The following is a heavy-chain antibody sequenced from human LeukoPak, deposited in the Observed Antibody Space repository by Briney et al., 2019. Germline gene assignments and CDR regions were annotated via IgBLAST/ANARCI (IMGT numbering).Heavy chain of an antibody. Sequence: GGSLRLSCAASGFTFSSYSMNWVRQAPGEGLEWVSSISSDSIYIYYADSVKGRFTSSRDNAKNSLYPQMNSLRAEDTAVYYCARGSSSYDCWGQGTLPTVSS. J-gene: IGHJ4*02. D-gene: IGHD6-13*01. CDR1: GFTFSSYS. V-gene: IGHV3-21*01. CDR2: ISSDSIYI. CDR3: ARGSSSYDC.